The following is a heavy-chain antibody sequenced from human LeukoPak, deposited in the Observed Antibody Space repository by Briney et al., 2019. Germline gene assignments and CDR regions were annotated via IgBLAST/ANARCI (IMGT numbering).Heavy chain of an antibody. V-gene: IGHV3-15*01. D-gene: IGHD3-9*01. CDR3: TQDISTGYHYNWFDP. J-gene: IGHJ5*02. CDR1: GFTFSNAW. Sequence: GGSLRLSCAASGFTFSNAWMSWVRQAPGKGLEWVGRIKSKTDGGTTDYAAPVKGRFTISRDDSKNTLYLQMNSLKTEDTAVYYCTQDISTGYHYNWFDPWGQGTLVTVSS. CDR2: IKSKTDGGTT.